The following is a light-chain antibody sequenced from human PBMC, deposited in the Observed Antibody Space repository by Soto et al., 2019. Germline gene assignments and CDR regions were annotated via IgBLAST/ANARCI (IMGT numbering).Light chain of an antibody. V-gene: IGKV2-28*01. CDR3: MQALETPLT. CDR1: QSLLNSNGSNY. Sequence: DIELTQSPLSLPVTPGEPAAMSCRSSQSLLNSNGSNYLEWYLQKAGQSPQLLIYLASYRASGVPDRVSGSGSGTDFTLKINRVEAEDVGVYCCMQALETPLTFGGGTKVEIK. J-gene: IGKJ4*01. CDR2: LAS.